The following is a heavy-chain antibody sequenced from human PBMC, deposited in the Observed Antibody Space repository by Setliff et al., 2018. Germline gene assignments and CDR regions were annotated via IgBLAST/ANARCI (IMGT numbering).Heavy chain of an antibody. V-gene: IGHV4-39*07. D-gene: IGHD1-26*01. CDR3: ARGGDSGSYFLANHDAFDI. CDR1: GGSISSSSYY. J-gene: IGHJ3*02. CDR2: IHYSGST. Sequence: LFLTCTVSGGSISSSSYYWGWIRQPPGKGLEWIGSIHYSGSTHYNPSLKSRVTISIDTSKNQFSLKLSSVTAADTAVCYCARGGDSGSYFLANHDAFDIWGQGTMVTVSS.